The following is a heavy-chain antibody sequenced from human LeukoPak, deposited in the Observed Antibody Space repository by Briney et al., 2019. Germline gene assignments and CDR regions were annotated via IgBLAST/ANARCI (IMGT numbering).Heavy chain of an antibody. J-gene: IGHJ6*03. CDR2: ISSSSSYI. D-gene: IGHD6-6*01. CDR3: ARDLEYSSSSAFYYYYYMDV. V-gene: IGHV3-21*04. Sequence: GGSLRLSCAASGFTFSSYSMNWVRQAPGKGLEWVSSISSSSSYIYYADSVKGRFTISRDNAKNSLYLQMNSLRAEDTALYYCARDLEYSSSSAFYYYYYMDVWGKGTTVTVSS. CDR1: GFTFSSYS.